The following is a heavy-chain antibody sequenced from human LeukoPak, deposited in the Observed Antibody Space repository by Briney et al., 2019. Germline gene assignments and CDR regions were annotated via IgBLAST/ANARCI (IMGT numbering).Heavy chain of an antibody. V-gene: IGHV1-8*01. D-gene: IGHD5-18*01. CDR1: GYTFTSYD. Sequence: GASVKVSCKASGYTFTSYDINWVRQATGQGLEWMGWMNPNSGNTGYAQKFQGRVTMTRNTSISTAYMELSSLRSEDTAVYYRARGRRGYSYGKYYYGMDVWGQGTTVTVSS. J-gene: IGHJ6*02. CDR2: MNPNSGNT. CDR3: ARGRRGYSYGKYYYGMDV.